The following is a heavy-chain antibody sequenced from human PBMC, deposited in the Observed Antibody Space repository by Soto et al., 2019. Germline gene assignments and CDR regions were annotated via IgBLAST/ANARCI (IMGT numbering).Heavy chain of an antibody. CDR3: SCDPGHSSRSTDGMDV. D-gene: IGHD6-13*01. J-gene: IGHJ6*02. V-gene: IGHV3-11*05. Sequence: QVQLVESGGGLVKPGGSLRLSCAASRCTFSDYYMSWIRQAPGKGLEWVAYISTSSSYTNYAHSAKGRFTISTDNAKNSAYLQMISLSGEDTAVSVGSCDPGHSSRSTDGMDVWGQGTTVTVSS. CDR2: ISTSSSYT. CDR1: RCTFSDYY.